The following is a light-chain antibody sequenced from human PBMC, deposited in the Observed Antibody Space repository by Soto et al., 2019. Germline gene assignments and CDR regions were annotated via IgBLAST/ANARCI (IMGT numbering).Light chain of an antibody. CDR1: SSDVGGYNF. J-gene: IGLJ3*02. V-gene: IGLV2-11*01. Sequence: QSALTQPRSVSGSPGQSVTISCTGTSSDVGGYNFVSRYQQHPGKAPKLIIYDVSKRPSGVPDRFSGSKSGNTASLTISGLQAEDEADYYCCSYAGSYTWVFGGGNKLTVL. CDR3: CSYAGSYTWV. CDR2: DVS.